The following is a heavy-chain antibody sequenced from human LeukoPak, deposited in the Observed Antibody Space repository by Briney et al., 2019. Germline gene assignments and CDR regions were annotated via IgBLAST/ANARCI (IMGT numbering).Heavy chain of an antibody. Sequence: PSETLSLTCAVSGGSISSYYWRWIRQRPGKGVEWIGYIFYNGSTHYTPSLKSRVTISLDTSKNQFSLKLASVAAADTAGYYCAREGGSFGGDFDYWGQGTLVTDSS. CDR3: AREGGSFGGDFDY. CDR1: GGSISSYY. J-gene: IGHJ4*02. D-gene: IGHD1-26*01. V-gene: IGHV4-59*01. CDR2: IFYNGST.